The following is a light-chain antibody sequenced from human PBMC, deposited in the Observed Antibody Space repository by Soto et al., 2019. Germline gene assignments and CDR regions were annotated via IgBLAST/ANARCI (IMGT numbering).Light chain of an antibody. CDR3: LLYCSRVRV. CDR1: TGTITTNNF. Sequence: QAVVTQEPSLTVSPGGTVTLTCASSTGTITTNNFPVWFQQKPGQAPRALIYSTSDRHSWTPARFSGSVLGGRAALTLSGAQPEDEADYYCLLYCSRVRVFGGGTKLTVL. V-gene: IGLV7-43*01. J-gene: IGLJ2*01. CDR2: STS.